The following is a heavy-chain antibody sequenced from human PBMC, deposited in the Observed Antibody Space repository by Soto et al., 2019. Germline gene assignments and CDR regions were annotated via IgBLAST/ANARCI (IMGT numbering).Heavy chain of an antibody. D-gene: IGHD1-26*01. V-gene: IGHV1-58*01. CDR2: IVVGSGNT. J-gene: IGHJ4*02. Sequence: QMQLVQSGPEVKKPGTSVKVSCKASGFTFTSSAVQWVRQARGQRLEWIGWIVVGSGNTNYAQKFQERVTITRDMSTSTAYMELSSLRSEDPAVYYCAACIGTEGSDYWGQGTLVTVSS. CDR3: AACIGTEGSDY. CDR1: GFTFTSSA.